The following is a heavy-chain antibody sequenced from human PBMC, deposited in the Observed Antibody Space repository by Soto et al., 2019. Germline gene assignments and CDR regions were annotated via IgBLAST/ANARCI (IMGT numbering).Heavy chain of an antibody. CDR2: ISYDGSNK. V-gene: IGHV3-30*03. CDR3: ARPRYYYDSSGYYPADDY. CDR1: GFTFSSYG. D-gene: IGHD3-22*01. J-gene: IGHJ4*02. Sequence: PGGSLRLSCAASGFTFSSYGMHWVRQAPGKGLEWVAVISYDGSNKYYADSVKGRFTISRDNSKNTLYLQMNSLRAEDTAVCYCARPRYYYDSSGYYPADDYWGQGTLVTVSS.